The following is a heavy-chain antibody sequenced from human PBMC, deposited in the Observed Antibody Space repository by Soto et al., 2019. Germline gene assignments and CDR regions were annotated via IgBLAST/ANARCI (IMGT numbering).Heavy chain of an antibody. CDR2: IIPIFGTA. D-gene: IGHD5-18*01. Sequence: SVKVSCKASGGTFSSYAISWVRQAPGQGLEWMGGIIPIFGTANYAQKFQGRVTITADESTSTAYMELSSLRSEDTAVYYCARERYSYGYYYGMDVWGQGTTVTVSS. J-gene: IGHJ6*02. CDR1: GGTFSSYA. V-gene: IGHV1-69*13. CDR3: ARERYSYGYYYGMDV.